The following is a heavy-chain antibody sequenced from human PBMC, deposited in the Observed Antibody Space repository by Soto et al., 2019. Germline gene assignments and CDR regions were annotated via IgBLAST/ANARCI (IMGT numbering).Heavy chain of an antibody. D-gene: IGHD6-13*01. Sequence: PGGSLRLSCAASGFTFSSYGMHWVRQAPGKGLEWVAVISYDGSNKYYADSVKGRFTISRDNSKNTLYLQMNSLRAEDTAAYYCAKNSPPIIAAAGPNWFDPWGQGTLVTVSS. CDR1: GFTFSSYG. J-gene: IGHJ5*02. CDR2: ISYDGSNK. CDR3: AKNSPPIIAAAGPNWFDP. V-gene: IGHV3-30*18.